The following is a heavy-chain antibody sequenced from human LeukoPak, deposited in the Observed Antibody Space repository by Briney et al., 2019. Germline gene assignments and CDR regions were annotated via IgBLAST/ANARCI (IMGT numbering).Heavy chain of an antibody. Sequence: SETLSLTRTVSGGSISSGDYYWSWIRQPPGKGLEWIGYTYYSGSTYYNPSLKSRVTISVDTSKNQFSLKLTSVTAADTAVYYCARPYYYDSRIDPWGQGTLVTVSS. D-gene: IGHD3-22*01. V-gene: IGHV4-30-4*01. CDR1: GGSISSGDYY. CDR2: TYYSGST. J-gene: IGHJ5*02. CDR3: ARPYYYDSRIDP.